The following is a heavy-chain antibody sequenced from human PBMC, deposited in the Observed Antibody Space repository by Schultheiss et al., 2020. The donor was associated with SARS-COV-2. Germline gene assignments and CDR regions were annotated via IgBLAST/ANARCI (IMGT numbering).Heavy chain of an antibody. CDR3: ARIRTYYDFWSGYSVEVHYYGMDV. CDR2: IDWDDEK. D-gene: IGHD3-3*01. J-gene: IGHJ6*02. Sequence: SGPTLVKPTQTLTLTCTFSGFSLSTSGMCVSWIRQPPGKALEWLALIDWDDEKHYSTSLKTRLTISKDTSKNQVVLTMTNMDPVDTATYYCARIRTYYDFWSGYSVEVHYYGMDVWGQGTTVTVS. V-gene: IGHV2-70*01. CDR1: GFSLSTSGMC.